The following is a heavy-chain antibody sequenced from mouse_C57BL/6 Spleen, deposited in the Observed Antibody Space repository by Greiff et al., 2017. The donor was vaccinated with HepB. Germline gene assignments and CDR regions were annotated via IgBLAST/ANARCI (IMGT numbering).Heavy chain of an antibody. V-gene: IGHV5-17*01. D-gene: IGHD3-3*01. J-gene: IGHJ4*01. CDR2: ISSGSSTI. CDR3: ARPLYARGAMDY. Sequence: EVKVIESGGGLVKPGGSLKLSCAASGFTFSDYGMHWVRQAPEKGLEWVAYISSGSSTIYYADTVKGRFTISRDNAKNTLFLQMTSLRSEDTAMYYCARPLYARGAMDYWGQGTSVTVSS. CDR1: GFTFSDYG.